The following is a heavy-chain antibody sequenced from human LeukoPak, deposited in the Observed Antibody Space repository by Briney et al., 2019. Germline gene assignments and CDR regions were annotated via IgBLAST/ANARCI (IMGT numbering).Heavy chain of an antibody. V-gene: IGHV4-34*01. J-gene: IGHJ4*02. D-gene: IGHD6-6*01. CDR3: AREGSIAARLPTFDY. CDR1: GGSFSGYY. Sequence: SETLSLTCAVYGGSFSGYYWSWIRQPPGKGLEWIGEINHSGSTNYNPSLKSRVTISVDTSKNQFSLKLSSVTAADTAVYYYAREGSIAARLPTFDYWGQGTLVTVSS. CDR2: INHSGST.